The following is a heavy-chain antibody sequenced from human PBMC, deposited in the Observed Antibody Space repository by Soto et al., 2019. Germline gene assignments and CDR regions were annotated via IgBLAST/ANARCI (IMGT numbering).Heavy chain of an antibody. CDR1: GGSVNGYY. J-gene: IGHJ5*02. D-gene: IGHD3-3*01. CDR3: ATRITVFGLLIPPFDP. V-gene: IGHV4-34*02. Sequence: QVHLQQWGAGLLKPSETLSLTCAVYGGSVNGYYWNWIRQPPGKGLEWIGEINHTGGTHYNPSLKSRVTLSVDTSKNQFSLRLSSVTAADTAIYYCATRITVFGLLIPPFDPWGQGTQVTVSS. CDR2: INHTGGT.